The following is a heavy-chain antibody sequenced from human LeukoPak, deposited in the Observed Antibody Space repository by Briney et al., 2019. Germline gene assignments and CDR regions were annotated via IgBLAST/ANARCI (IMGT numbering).Heavy chain of an antibody. Sequence: GGSLRLSCAASGFTFSDYYMSWIRQAPGKGLERVSYISSSGSTIYYADSVKGRFTISRDNAKNSLYLQMNSLRAEDTAVYYCARRGSSTHWYFDYWGQGTLVTVSS. CDR2: ISSSGSTI. CDR3: ARRGSSTHWYFDY. CDR1: GFTFSDYY. V-gene: IGHV3-11*01. D-gene: IGHD2-2*01. J-gene: IGHJ4*02.